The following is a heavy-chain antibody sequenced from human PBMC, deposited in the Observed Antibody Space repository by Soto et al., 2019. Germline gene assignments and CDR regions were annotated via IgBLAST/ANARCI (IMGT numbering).Heavy chain of an antibody. CDR2: MSYDGSNK. V-gene: IGHV3-30*18. D-gene: IGHD3-22*01. CDR3: AKAPSIVLLGHHEY. Sequence: VGSLRLSCAASGFIFSSYAMHWVRQAPGKGLEWVAVMSYDGSNKYYADSVKGRFTISRDNSKNTLYLQMNSLRAEDTAVYYCAKAPSIVLLGHHEYWGQGTLVTV. J-gene: IGHJ4*02. CDR1: GFIFSSYA.